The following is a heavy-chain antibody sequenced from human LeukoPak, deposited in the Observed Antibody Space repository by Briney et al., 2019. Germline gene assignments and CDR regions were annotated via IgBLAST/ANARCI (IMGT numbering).Heavy chain of an antibody. CDR2: IYYCGNT. CDR1: GGPISSDH. J-gene: IGHJ6*02. CDR3: ARDSRLGYCSSTSCYSLYYYDGMDV. Sequence: KTSETLSLTCTVSGGPISSDHWKCIRQPPEKALVWIGCIYYCGNTYYNPSLKGRVTMAVNTSNNQCVLKLSSATAADTAVYYCARDSRLGYCSSTSCYSLYYYDGMDVWGQGTRVTVSS. D-gene: IGHD2-2*01. V-gene: IGHV4-59*12.